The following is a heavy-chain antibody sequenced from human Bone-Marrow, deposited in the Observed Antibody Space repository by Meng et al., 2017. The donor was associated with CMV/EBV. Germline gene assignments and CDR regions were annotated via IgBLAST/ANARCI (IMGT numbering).Heavy chain of an antibody. V-gene: IGHV1-2*02. CDR1: GYTFTGYN. D-gene: IGHD3-3*01. CDR2: INPNSGDT. CDR3: ARLFHTTLGTNYYYGMDV. Sequence: ASVKVSCKASGYTFTGYNMHWVRQAPGQGLEWMGWINPNSGDTKYAQKFQGRVTLTSDTSISTAYMELSRLKSDDTAVFFCARLFHTTLGTNYYYGMDVWAKGLRSPSP. J-gene: IGHJ6*02.